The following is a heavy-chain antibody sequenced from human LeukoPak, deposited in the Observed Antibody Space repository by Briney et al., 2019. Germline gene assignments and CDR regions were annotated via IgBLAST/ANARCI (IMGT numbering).Heavy chain of an antibody. V-gene: IGHV3-15*01. CDR3: TTDTVDCSSTSCYEIDY. Sequence: GGSLSLSCAASGFTFSDAWMTWVRQAPGKGLEWVGRIKSKTDGGTTDYAARVKGRFTISRDDSKNTLYLQMNSLKTEDTAVYYCTTDTVDCSSTSCYEIDYWGQGTLVTVSS. CDR2: IKSKTDGGTT. CDR1: GFTFSDAW. D-gene: IGHD2-2*01. J-gene: IGHJ4*02.